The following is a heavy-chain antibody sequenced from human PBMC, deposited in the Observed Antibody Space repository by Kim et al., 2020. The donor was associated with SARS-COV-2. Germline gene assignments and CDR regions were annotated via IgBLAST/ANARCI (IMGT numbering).Heavy chain of an antibody. V-gene: IGHV3-7*03. D-gene: IGHD3-10*01. CDR3: ARPPRWFGSYL. Sequence: KDYVDSVKRRFTISRDNAKNSLYLQMNSLRAEDTAVYYCARPPRWFGSYLWGQGTLVTVSS. CDR2: K. J-gene: IGHJ5*02.